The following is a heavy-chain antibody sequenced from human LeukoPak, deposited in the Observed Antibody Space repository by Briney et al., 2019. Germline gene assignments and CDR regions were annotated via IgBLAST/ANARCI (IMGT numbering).Heavy chain of an antibody. J-gene: IGHJ4*02. D-gene: IGHD2-15*01. V-gene: IGHV1-24*01. Sequence: ASVKVSCKVSGYTLTELSMHWVRQAPGKGLEWMGGFDPEDGETTYAQKFQGRVTMTEDTSTDTAYMELSSLRSEDTAVYYCATDSTALVVADTRTFDYWGQGTLVTVSS. CDR2: FDPEDGET. CDR1: GYTLTELS. CDR3: ATDSTALVVADTRTFDY.